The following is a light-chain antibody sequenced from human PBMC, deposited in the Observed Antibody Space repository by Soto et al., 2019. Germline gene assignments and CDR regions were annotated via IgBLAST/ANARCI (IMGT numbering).Light chain of an antibody. CDR1: QGLSRN. CDR3: QQYNTWPIT. Sequence: EIVITQSPATLSVSPGERATLSCRASQGLSRNSAWYQQKPGQAPRLLIYDASTRATGTPARFSGAGSGTKFTLTINSLQSEDFAVYSCQQYNTWPITFGQ. CDR2: DAS. V-gene: IGKV3D-15*01. J-gene: IGKJ5*01.